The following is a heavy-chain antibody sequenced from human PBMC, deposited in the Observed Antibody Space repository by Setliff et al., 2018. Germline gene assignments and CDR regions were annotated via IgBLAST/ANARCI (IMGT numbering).Heavy chain of an antibody. Sequence: GESLKISCKGSGYSFTSYWIGWVRQMPGKGLEWMGIIYPGDSDTRYSPSFQGQVTITADKSLSTAYLQWGNLGASDTAMFYCARRPYYYDDRGSGNALDLWGQGTMVTVS. J-gene: IGHJ3*01. V-gene: IGHV5-51*01. D-gene: IGHD3-22*01. CDR2: IYPGDSDT. CDR1: GYSFTSYW. CDR3: ARRPYYYDDRGSGNALDL.